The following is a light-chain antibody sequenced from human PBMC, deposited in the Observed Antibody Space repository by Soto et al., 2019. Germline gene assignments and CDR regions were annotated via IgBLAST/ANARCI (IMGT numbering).Light chain of an antibody. CDR2: GAS. Sequence: IVMTQSPAALSVSPGERATLSCRASQTVDSKLVWYQQKPGQAPRLLISGASTRATGISARFSGSGSGTEFTLTITSLQPEDFAVYYCQQYYRGYTFGQGTKLEI. V-gene: IGKV3-15*01. CDR3: QQYYRGYT. J-gene: IGKJ2*01. CDR1: QTVDSK.